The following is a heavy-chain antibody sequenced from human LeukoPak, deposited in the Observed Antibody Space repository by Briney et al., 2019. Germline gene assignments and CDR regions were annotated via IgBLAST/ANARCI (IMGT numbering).Heavy chain of an antibody. CDR1: GFTFRSYA. V-gene: IGHV3-64*01. CDR3: AREGGDTDAFDI. D-gene: IGHD2-21*02. CDR2: ISTNGGST. J-gene: IGHJ3*02. Sequence: GGSLRLSCAAYGFTFRSYAIHWVRQAPGKGLEYIAAISTNGGSTYYANSVRGRFTISRDKSKNTLYLQMGSLRAEDMAVYYCAREGGDTDAFDIWGQGTMVTVSS.